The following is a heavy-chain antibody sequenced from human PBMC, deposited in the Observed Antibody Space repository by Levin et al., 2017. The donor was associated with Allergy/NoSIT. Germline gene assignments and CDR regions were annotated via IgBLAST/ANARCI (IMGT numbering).Heavy chain of an antibody. J-gene: IGHJ2*01. V-gene: IGHV3-53*01. Sequence: PGGSLRLSCAASGFTVSSNYMSWVRQAPGKGLEWVSVIYSGGSTYYADSVKGRFTISRDNSKNTLYLQMNSLRAEDTAVYYCARGGGVVGAKGYFDLWGRGTLVTVSS. CDR1: GFTVSSNY. CDR3: ARGGGVVGAKGYFDL. D-gene: IGHD4/OR15-4a*01. CDR2: IYSGGST.